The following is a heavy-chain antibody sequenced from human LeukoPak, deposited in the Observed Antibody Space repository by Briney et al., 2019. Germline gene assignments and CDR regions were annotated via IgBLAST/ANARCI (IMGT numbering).Heavy chain of an antibody. CDR3: ARDLAR. D-gene: IGHD5-12*01. CDR1: GFTFSSYG. J-gene: IGHJ4*02. V-gene: IGHV3-30*03. Sequence: TGGSLRLSCAASGFTFSSYGMHWVRQAPGKGLEWVAVISYDGSNKYYADSVKGRFTISRDNSKNTLYLQMNSLRAEDTAVNYCARDLARWGQGTLVTVSS. CDR2: ISYDGSNK.